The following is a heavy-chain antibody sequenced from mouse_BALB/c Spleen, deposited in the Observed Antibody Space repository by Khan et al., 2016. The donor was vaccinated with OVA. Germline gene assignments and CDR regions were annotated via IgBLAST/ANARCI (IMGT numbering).Heavy chain of an antibody. D-gene: IGHD2-1*01. Sequence: QIQLVQSGAELVRPGVSVKISCTGSGYTFTDFAMHWVKQSHAKSLEWIGVISTYYGDANYNQKFKGKATMTVDKSSSTAYMELARMTSEDSAIFYCAGGNGNYRFAYWGQGTLVTVSA. J-gene: IGHJ3*01. CDR2: ISTYYGDA. V-gene: IGHV1S137*01. CDR1: GYTFTDFA. CDR3: AGGNGNYRFAY.